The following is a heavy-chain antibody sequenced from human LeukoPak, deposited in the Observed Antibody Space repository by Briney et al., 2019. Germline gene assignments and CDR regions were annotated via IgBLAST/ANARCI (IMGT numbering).Heavy chain of an antibody. Sequence: GASVKVPCKVSGYSFTSNYIHWVRQAPGQGLEWMGMIYPRDGSTSYAQRFQDRVTVTRDMSTSTVHMELSGLRSEDTAVYYCARDQEGFDYWGQGTLVTVSS. V-gene: IGHV1-46*01. CDR1: GYSFTSNY. J-gene: IGHJ4*02. CDR3: ARDQEGFDY. CDR2: IYPRDGST.